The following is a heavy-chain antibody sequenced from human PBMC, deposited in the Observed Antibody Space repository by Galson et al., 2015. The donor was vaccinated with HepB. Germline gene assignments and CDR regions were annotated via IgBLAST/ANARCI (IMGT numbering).Heavy chain of an antibody. Sequence: SLRLSCAASGFAFSSYTMLWVRQAPGGGLDWMALISSSGRREYYADSVRGRFTISRDDSRNTLFLQINSLRRDDTAVYHCARALRRNTWSHIYYYGLDIWGPGTTVTVS. J-gene: IGHJ6*02. CDR2: ISSSGRRE. CDR3: ARALRRNTWSHIYYYGLDI. V-gene: IGHV3-30*04. D-gene: IGHD6-13*01. CDR1: GFAFSSYT.